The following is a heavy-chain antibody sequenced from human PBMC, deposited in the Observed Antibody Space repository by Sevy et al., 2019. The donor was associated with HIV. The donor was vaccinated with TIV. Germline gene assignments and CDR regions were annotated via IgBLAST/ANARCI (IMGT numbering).Heavy chain of an antibody. CDR3: ARAPRVTTVYYYYGMDV. V-gene: IGHV1-2*02. D-gene: IGHD5-18*01. J-gene: IGHJ6*02. CDR1: GYSFTDYY. Sequence: ASVKVSCKASGYSFTDYYMHWVRQAPGQGLEWMAWINPKNDVTNYAQKFQGRVTMTRDTSTSTAYMERTRLRSDDTAVYYCARAPRVTTVYYYYGMDVWGQGTTVTVSS. CDR2: INPKNDVT.